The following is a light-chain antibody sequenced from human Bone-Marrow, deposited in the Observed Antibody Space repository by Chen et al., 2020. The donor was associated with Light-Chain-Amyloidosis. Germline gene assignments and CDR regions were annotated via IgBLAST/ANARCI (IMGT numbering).Light chain of an antibody. Sequence: NVLSQSPESLAVSLGERATLNCQSSKRGLFITNNQDYLSLYQQKTVQPPKLLIYSASTRESGVPDRFSASGSGTDFSLTNRGLQAEDVAIYYYQQYFSTPYSFGQGTKLEIK. V-gene: IGKV4-1*01. CDR3: QQYFSTPYS. CDR2: SAS. J-gene: IGKJ2*03. CDR1: KRGLFITNNQDY.